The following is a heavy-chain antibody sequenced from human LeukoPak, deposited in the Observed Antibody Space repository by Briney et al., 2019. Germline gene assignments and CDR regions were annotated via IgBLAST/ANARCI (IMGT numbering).Heavy chain of an antibody. D-gene: IGHD6-13*01. CDR3: ARDHSSSWWAYYYYYMDV. CDR1: GYSISSGYY. J-gene: IGHJ6*03. CDR2: IYHSGST. Sequence: SETLSLTCTVSGYSISSGYYWGWIRQPPGKGLEWIASIYHSGSTYYNPSLKSRVTISVDTSKNQFSLKLSSVTAADTAVYYCARDHSSSWWAYYYYYMDVWGKGTTVTVAS. V-gene: IGHV4-38-2*02.